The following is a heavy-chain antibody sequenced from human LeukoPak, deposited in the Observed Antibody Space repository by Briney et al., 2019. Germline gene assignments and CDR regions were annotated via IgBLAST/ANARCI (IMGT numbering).Heavy chain of an antibody. D-gene: IGHD3-10*01. V-gene: IGHV1-18*01. CDR1: GYTFTSYG. J-gene: IGHJ4*02. Sequence: ASVKVSCKASGYTFTSYGISWVRQAPGQGLEWMGWISAYNGNTNYAQKLQGRVTMTTDTSTSTAHMELRSLRSDDTAVYYCARAPARDYYGSGSYGDYWGQGTLVTVSS. CDR3: ARAPARDYYGSGSYGDY. CDR2: ISAYNGNT.